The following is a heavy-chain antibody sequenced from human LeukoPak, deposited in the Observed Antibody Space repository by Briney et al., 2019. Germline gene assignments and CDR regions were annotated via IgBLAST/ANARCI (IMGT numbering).Heavy chain of an antibody. J-gene: IGHJ4*02. D-gene: IGHD3-16*01. CDR3: ARGGEILDY. CDR1: DFIVSDSH. V-gene: IGHV3-53*01. Sequence: PGGSLRLSCAATDFIVSDSHMSWVRQAPGRGLEWVSVIFGADTIFYHDSVKGRFTISRDNLQNTVNLQMNSLRDDDTAVYYCARGGEILDYWGQGTQVTVSS. CDR2: IFGADTI.